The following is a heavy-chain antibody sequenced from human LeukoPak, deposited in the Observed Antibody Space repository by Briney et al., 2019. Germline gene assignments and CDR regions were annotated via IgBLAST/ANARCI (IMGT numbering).Heavy chain of an antibody. CDR3: ARGLTIFGVVNDAFDF. D-gene: IGHD3-3*01. CDR1: GFTFSTYE. Sequence: GGSLRLSCAASGFTFSTYEMNWVRQAPGKGLEWVSYISSSGSTIYYADSVKGRFTISRDNAKNSLYLQMNSLRAEDTAVYYCARGLTIFGVVNDAFDFWGQGTMVTVSS. CDR2: ISSSGSTI. J-gene: IGHJ3*01. V-gene: IGHV3-48*03.